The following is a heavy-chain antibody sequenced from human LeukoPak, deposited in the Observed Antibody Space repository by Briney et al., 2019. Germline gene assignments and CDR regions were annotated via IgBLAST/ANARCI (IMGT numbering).Heavy chain of an antibody. Sequence: PGRSLRLSCAASGFTFSSYGIHWVRQAPGKGLEWVAVISYDGSNKYYADSVKGRFTISRDNSKNTLYLQMNSLRAEDTAVYYCAPSEPGIAVAGTGDWGQGTLVTVSS. CDR3: APSEPGIAVAGTGD. CDR1: GFTFSSYG. D-gene: IGHD6-19*01. CDR2: ISYDGSNK. V-gene: IGHV3-30*03. J-gene: IGHJ4*02.